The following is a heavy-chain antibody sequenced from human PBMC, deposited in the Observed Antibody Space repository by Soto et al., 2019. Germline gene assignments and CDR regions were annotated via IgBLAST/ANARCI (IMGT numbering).Heavy chain of an antibody. CDR2: ISWNTGSI. D-gene: IGHD5-18*01. J-gene: IGHJ6*02. CDR3: AKGGGEYSFGLYRFYHDMDV. Sequence: HPGGSLRLSCTASGFTFDDYAMHWVRQDPGKGLEWVSSISWNTGSIAYADSVKGRFTISRDNVKSSLYLQMNSLRAEDTALYYCAKGGGEYSFGLYRFYHDMDVWGQGATVTVSS. CDR1: GFTFDDYA. V-gene: IGHV3-9*01.